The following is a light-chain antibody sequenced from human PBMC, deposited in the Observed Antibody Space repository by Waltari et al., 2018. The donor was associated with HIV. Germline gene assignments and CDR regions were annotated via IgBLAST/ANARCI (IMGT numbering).Light chain of an antibody. CDR1: SPNIGAGYD. CDR3: QSYDNSLSGYV. J-gene: IGLJ1*01. Sequence: QSVLTQPPSVSGAPGQRVTIPCPGSSPNIGAGYDVHWYQQLPGTAPKRLIYGNSNRPSGVPDRFSGSKSGTSASLAITGLQAEDEADYYCQSYDNSLSGYVFGTGTKVTVL. V-gene: IGLV1-40*01. CDR2: GNS.